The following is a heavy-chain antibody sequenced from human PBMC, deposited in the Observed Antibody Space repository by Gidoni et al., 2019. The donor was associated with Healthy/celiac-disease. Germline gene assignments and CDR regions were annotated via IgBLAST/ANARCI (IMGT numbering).Heavy chain of an antibody. V-gene: IGHV3-21*01. CDR2: SSSSSSYI. J-gene: IGHJ4*02. CDR3: ARDGDTAMVNYYFDY. Sequence: EVQLVESGGGLVKPGGSLRLSCAASGFTFSSYSMNWVRQAPGKGLEWGSSSSSSSSYIYYADSVKGRFTISRDNAKNSLYLQMNSLRAEDTAVYYCARDGDTAMVNYYFDYWGQGTLVTVSS. D-gene: IGHD5-18*01. CDR1: GFTFSSYS.